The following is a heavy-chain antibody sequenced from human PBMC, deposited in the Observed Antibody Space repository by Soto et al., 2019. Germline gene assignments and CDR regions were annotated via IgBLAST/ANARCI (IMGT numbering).Heavy chain of an antibody. J-gene: IGHJ4*02. CDR3: ARSQRYSGSYIDY. CDR1: TNYW. D-gene: IGHD1-26*01. Sequence: TNYWIGWVRQMPGKGLEWMAIIYPGDSEIRYSPSFQGQVTISADKSISTAYLQWSSLKASDTAIYYCARSQRYSGSYIDYWGLGTLVTVSS. V-gene: IGHV5-51*01. CDR2: IYPGDSEI.